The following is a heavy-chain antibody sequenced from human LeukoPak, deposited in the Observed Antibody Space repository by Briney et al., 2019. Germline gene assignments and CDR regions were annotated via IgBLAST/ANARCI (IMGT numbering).Heavy chain of an antibody. V-gene: IGHV5-51*01. CDR3: ARQRFSSRDAFDI. Sequence: GESLKTSCKGSGSRFTSYWIGWVRQLPGKGLERMGIIYPGASDTRYSPSFQGQLTISADKSISTAYLQWSSLKASDTAMYYCARQRFSSRDAFDIWGQGTMVTVSS. J-gene: IGHJ3*02. CDR1: GSRFTSYW. CDR2: IYPGASDT. D-gene: IGHD3-16*01.